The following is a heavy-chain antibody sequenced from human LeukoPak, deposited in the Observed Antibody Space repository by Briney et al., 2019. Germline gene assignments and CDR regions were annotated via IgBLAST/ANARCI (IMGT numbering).Heavy chain of an antibody. CDR1: GFTFSSYW. J-gene: IGHJ4*02. Sequence: GGSLRLSCAASGFTFSSYWMHWVRQAPGKGLMWVSRINTDASTTSNADSVKGRFTIFRDDAKNTLYLQMNSLRAEDTAVYYCVRDLGWLNDYWGQGTLVTVSS. D-gene: IGHD5-12*01. V-gene: IGHV3-74*01. CDR2: INTDASTT. CDR3: VRDLGWLNDY.